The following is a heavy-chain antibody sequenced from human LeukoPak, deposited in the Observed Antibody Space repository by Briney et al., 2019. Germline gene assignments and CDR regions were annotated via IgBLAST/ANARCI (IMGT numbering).Heavy chain of an antibody. D-gene: IGHD5-12*01. V-gene: IGHV3-53*01. J-gene: IGHJ4*02. CDR1: GFIVRSNS. CDR2: IYSWGGT. Sequence: GGSLRLSCSASGFIVRSNSVIWVRQAPGKGREGGSVIYSWGGTFYATSLKGRFNISRDKYKNTVYLQMNTLRPEDTAVYYCMWISTGGYWGQGTLVTVS. CDR3: MWISTGGY.